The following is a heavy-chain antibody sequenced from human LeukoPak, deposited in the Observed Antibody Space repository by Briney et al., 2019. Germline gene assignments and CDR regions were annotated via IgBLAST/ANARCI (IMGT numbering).Heavy chain of an antibody. V-gene: IGHV1-46*01. CDR3: ARGRSGYTFDY. J-gene: IGHJ4*02. CDR1: GYTFTSYY. CDR2: INPTGGST. Sequence: ASVKVSCKASGYTFTSYYMHWVRQAPGQGLEWMGLINPTGGSTGYAQKFQGRVTMTRDMSTSTAYMELRSLRSDDTAVYYCARGRSGYTFDYWGQGTLVTVSS. D-gene: IGHD3-22*01.